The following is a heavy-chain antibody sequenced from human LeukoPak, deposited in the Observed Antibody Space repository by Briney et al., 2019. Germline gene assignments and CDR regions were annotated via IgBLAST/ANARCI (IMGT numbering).Heavy chain of an antibody. CDR1: GGTFSRYA. D-gene: IGHD3-22*01. V-gene: IGHV1-69*05. CDR3: AVMYYDSSGYYASN. Sequence: SVKVSCKASGGTFSRYAISWVRQAPGQGFEWMGGIIPMFDRTNYAQKFQGRVTMTTDTSTSTAYMELRSLRSVDTAVYYCAVMYYDSSGYYASNWGQGTLVTVSS. J-gene: IGHJ4*02. CDR2: IIPMFDRT.